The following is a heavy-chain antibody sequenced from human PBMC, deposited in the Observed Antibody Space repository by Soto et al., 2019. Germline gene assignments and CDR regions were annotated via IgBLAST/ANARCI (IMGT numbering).Heavy chain of an antibody. CDR3: ARDIVVVVAATTSRWFDP. J-gene: IGHJ5*02. D-gene: IGHD2-15*01. Sequence: GASVKVSCKASGYTFTSYGISWVRQAPGQGLEWMGWISAYNGNTNYAQKLQGRVTMTTDTSTSTAYMELRSLRSDDTAVYYCARDIVVVVAATTSRWFDPWGQGTLVTVSS. CDR2: ISAYNGNT. V-gene: IGHV1-18*04. CDR1: GYTFTSYG.